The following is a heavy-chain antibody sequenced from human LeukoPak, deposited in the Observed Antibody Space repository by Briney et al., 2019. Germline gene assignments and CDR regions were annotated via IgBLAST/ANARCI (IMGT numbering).Heavy chain of an antibody. J-gene: IGHJ4*02. CDR1: GYSFTSYW. V-gene: IGHV5-51*01. CDR3: ARRGHYYDSSGYYEPSFDY. Sequence: GESLKISCKGSGYSFTSYWIGWVRQMPGKGLEWMGIIYPGDSDTRYSPSFQGQVTISADKSISTAYLQWSSLKASDTAMYYCARRGHYYDSSGYYEPSFDYWGQGTLVTVSS. D-gene: IGHD3-22*01. CDR2: IYPGDSDT.